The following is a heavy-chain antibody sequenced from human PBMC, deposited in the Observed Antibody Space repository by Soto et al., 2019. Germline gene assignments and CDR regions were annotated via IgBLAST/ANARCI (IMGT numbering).Heavy chain of an antibody. V-gene: IGHV3-30-3*01. CDR2: ISYDGSNK. J-gene: IGHJ4*02. CDR1: GFTFSSYA. CDR3: ARDGHIVVVTAISGTFDY. D-gene: IGHD2-21*02. Sequence: QVQLVESGGGVVQPGRSLRLSCAASGFTFSSYAMHWVRQAPGKGLEWVAVISYDGSNKYYADSVKGRFTISRDNSKNTLYLQMNSLRAEDKAVYYCARDGHIVVVTAISGTFDYWGQGTLVTVSS.